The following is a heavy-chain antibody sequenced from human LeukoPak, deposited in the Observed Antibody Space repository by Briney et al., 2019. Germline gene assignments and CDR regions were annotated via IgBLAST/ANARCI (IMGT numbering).Heavy chain of an antibody. J-gene: IGHJ4*02. Sequence: SETLSLTCTVSGGSFSGYYWNWIRQSPGKGLEWIGEISHTGNTRYNPSLKSRVTISVDTSKNQFSLKLSSVTAADTAVYYCARHLSQWELLRSLNYWGQGTLVTVSS. CDR2: ISHTGNT. V-gene: IGHV4-34*01. D-gene: IGHD1-26*01. CDR1: GGSFSGYY. CDR3: ARHLSQWELLRSLNY.